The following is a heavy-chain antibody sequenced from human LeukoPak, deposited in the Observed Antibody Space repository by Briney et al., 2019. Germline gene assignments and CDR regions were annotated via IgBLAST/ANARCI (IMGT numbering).Heavy chain of an antibody. CDR2: INHSGST. J-gene: IGHJ4*02. D-gene: IGHD2-2*01. CDR3: ARVVLRYCSSTSCYRAGRFDY. Sequence: SETLSLTCSVYRGSFSGYYWSWIRQPPVKGLEWIGEINHSGSTNYNPSLKSRATISVDTSKNQFSLKLSSVTAADTAVYYCARVVLRYCSSTSCYRAGRFDYWGQGTLVTVSS. V-gene: IGHV4-34*01. CDR1: RGSFSGYY.